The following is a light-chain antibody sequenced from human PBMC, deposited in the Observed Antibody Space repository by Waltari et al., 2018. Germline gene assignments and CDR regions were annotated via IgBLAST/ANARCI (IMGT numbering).Light chain of an antibody. J-gene: IGKJ2*01. CDR3: HQFYVAPHT. CDR2: LAS. Sequence: DIVMTQSPDSLAVFLGERATIHCKSIQPVLYSANNKNYLAWYQQKPGQPPKLLIYLASTRESGVPDRFSGSGSGTDFTLTISSLQAEDVAVYYCHQFYVAPHTFGQGTRLVIK. V-gene: IGKV4-1*01. CDR1: QPVLYSANNKNY.